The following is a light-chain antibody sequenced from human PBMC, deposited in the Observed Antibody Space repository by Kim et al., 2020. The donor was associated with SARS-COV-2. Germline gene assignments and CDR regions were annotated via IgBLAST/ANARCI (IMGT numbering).Light chain of an antibody. CDR1: VLSKRF. J-gene: IGLJ2*01. CDR2: RDS. CDR3: YSVSDNIQI. V-gene: IGLV3-27*01. Sequence: SYELTQPSSVSVSPGQTARISCSGDVLSKRFARWFQQKPGQAPVLLIYRDSERPSGIPERFSGSSSGTTVILTITGAQVEDEADYYCYSVSDNIQIFGGGTQLTVL.